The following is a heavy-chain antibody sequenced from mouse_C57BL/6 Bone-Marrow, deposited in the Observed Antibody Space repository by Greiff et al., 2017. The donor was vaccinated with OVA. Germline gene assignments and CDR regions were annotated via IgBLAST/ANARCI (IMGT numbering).Heavy chain of an antibody. J-gene: IGHJ2*01. D-gene: IGHD1-1*02. CDR1: GFTFSDFY. Sequence: DVMLVESGGGLVQSGRSLRLSCATSGFTFSDFYMEWVRQAPGKGLEWIAASRNKANDYTTEYSASVKGRFIVSRDTSQSILYLQMNALRAEDTAIYYCARDAYGGSYFDYWGQGTTLTVSS. CDR3: ARDAYGGSYFDY. V-gene: IGHV7-1*01. CDR2: SRNKANDYTT.